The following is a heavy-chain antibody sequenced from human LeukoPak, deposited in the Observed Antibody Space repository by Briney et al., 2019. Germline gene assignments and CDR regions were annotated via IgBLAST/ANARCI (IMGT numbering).Heavy chain of an antibody. CDR1: GFTFSSYA. CDR2: ISSSGGGT. V-gene: IGHV3-23*01. D-gene: IGHD4-11*01. Sequence: GGSLRLSCAASGFTFSSYAMSWVRQAPGKGLEWVSTISSSGGGTYYADSVRGRFTVSRADSKHTLYLQMNSLRAEDTAVYYCATQAYSFDYWGQGTLVTVSS. J-gene: IGHJ4*02. CDR3: ATQAYSFDY.